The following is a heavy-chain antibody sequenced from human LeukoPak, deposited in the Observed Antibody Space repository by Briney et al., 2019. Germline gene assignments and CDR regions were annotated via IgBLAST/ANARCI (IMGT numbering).Heavy chain of an antibody. V-gene: IGHV3-74*01. D-gene: IGHD3-16*01. CDR2: IKKDGTYR. CDR1: GFIFSGHW. CDR3: VRDDDVYGFDY. Sequence: PGGSLRLSCAASGFIFSGHWMHWVRQAPGEGLVCVARIKKDGTYRDYGDSVKDRFTISRDNAKNTLYLQMNSLRVEDTARYYCVRDDDVYGFDYWGQGTVVTVSS. J-gene: IGHJ4*02.